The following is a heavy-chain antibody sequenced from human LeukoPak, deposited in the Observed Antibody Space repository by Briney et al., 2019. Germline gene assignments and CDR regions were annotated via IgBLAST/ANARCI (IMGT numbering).Heavy chain of an antibody. V-gene: IGHV3-7*03. J-gene: IGHJ6*02. D-gene: IGHD3-16*01. Sequence: GGSLRLSCVASGFMSTTNWMAWVRQAPGKGLEWVANIKEDGSKKYYVDSVEGRFTISRDNAKNSLYLQMSNLRAEDTAVYFCARGGGLDVWGQGATVTVSS. CDR3: ARGGGLDV. CDR2: IKEDGSKK. CDR1: GFMSTTNW.